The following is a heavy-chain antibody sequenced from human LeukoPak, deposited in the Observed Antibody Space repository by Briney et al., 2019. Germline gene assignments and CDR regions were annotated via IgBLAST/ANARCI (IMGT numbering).Heavy chain of an antibody. CDR3: ARDFGAGSYRYGMDV. D-gene: IGHD3-10*01. Sequence: SETLSLTCTVSGDSITNYNYHWGWIRQPPGKGLEWIGRLYNTGSTDNTDSNPSLQSRVTISAVTSMNQFSLRLTSVTAADTAVYYCARDFGAGSYRYGMDVWGQGTTVTVSS. CDR1: GDSITNYNYH. CDR2: LYNTGSTDNT. V-gene: IGHV4-39*07. J-gene: IGHJ6*02.